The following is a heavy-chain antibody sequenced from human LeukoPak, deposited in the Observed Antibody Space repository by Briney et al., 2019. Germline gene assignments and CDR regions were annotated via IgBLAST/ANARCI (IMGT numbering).Heavy chain of an antibody. CDR2: LSGSGGST. CDR3: AKAWLEQGGMFDY. Sequence: GGSLILSCAASGFTFSSYAMSWVRQAPGEGLEWVSLLSGSGGSTYYADSVKGRFTISRDNSKNTLYLQMNSLRAEDTAVYYCAKAWLEQGGMFDYWGQGTPVTVSS. J-gene: IGHJ4*02. V-gene: IGHV3-23*01. CDR1: GFTFSSYA. D-gene: IGHD1/OR15-1a*01.